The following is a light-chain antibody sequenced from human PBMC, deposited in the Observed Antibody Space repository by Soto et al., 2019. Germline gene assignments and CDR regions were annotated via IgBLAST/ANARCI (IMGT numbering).Light chain of an antibody. Sequence: DIQMTQSPSTLSGSVGDRVTITCRASQTISSWLAWYQQKPGKAPKLLIYKASTLKSGVPSRFSGSGSGTEFTLTISSLQPDDFATYYCQQCNNWPPITFGQGTRLEIK. CDR3: QQCNNWPPIT. J-gene: IGKJ5*01. V-gene: IGKV1-5*03. CDR1: QTISSW. CDR2: KAS.